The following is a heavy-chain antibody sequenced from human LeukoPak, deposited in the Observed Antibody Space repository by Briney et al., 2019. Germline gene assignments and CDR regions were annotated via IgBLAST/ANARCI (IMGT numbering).Heavy chain of an antibody. V-gene: IGHV4-59*01. J-gene: IGHJ4*02. CDR2: IHYTGST. Sequence: SETLSLTCTVSGDSISAYSWSWIRQPPGKGLEWIGYIHYTGSTNYNPSLKSRVTISVDASKNQFSLNLSSVTAADTAVYYCARGRDDISGYYPTPFDYWGQGTLVTVSS. CDR3: ARGRDDISGYYPTPFDY. D-gene: IGHD3-22*01. CDR1: GDSISAYS.